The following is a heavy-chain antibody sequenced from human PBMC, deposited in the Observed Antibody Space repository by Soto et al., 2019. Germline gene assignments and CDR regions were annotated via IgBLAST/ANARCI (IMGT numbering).Heavy chain of an antibody. J-gene: IGHJ4*02. CDR1: GGSISSGGYS. D-gene: IGHD6-6*01. V-gene: IGHV4-30-2*01. CDR3: AGGIAARPLGY. CDR2: IYHSGST. Sequence: SDTLSLTCAVSGGSISSGGYSWSWIRQPPGKGLEWIGYIYHSGSTYYNPSLKSRVTISVDRSKNQFSLKLSSVTAADTAVYYCAGGIAARPLGYWGQGTLVTVSS.